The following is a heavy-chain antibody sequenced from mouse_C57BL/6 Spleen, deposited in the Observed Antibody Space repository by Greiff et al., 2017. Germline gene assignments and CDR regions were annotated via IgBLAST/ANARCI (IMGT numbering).Heavy chain of an antibody. CDR3: ALYDGYFGTYWYFDV. CDR1: GNPFSGSG. J-gene: IGHJ1*03. V-gene: IGHV1-82*01. D-gene: IGHD2-3*01. Sequence: VQLQQSGPELVKPGASVKISCKASGNPFSGSGMNWVNQRPGKGLEWMGRIYPGDGETNYNGKFKGKATLTADKSSSTAYMQLSSLTSEDSAVYFCALYDGYFGTYWYFDVWGTGTTVTVSS. CDR2: IYPGDGET.